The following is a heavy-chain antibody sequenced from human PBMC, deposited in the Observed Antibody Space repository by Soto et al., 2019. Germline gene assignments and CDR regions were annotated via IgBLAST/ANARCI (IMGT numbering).Heavy chain of an antibody. J-gene: IGHJ3*02. Sequence: ASVKVSCKASGGTFSSYAISWVRQAPGQGLEWMGGIIPIFGTANYAQKFQGRVTITADESTSTAYMELSSLRSEDTAVYYCARVRDITMIVVNAFDIWGQGTMVTVSS. CDR3: ARVRDITMIVVNAFDI. D-gene: IGHD3-22*01. CDR1: GGTFSSYA. V-gene: IGHV1-69*13. CDR2: IIPIFGTA.